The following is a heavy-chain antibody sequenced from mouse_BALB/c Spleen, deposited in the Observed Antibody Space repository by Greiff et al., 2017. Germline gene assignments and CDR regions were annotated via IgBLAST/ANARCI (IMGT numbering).Heavy chain of an antibody. CDR3: ARFYRYENYAMDY. CDR1: GFTFSSYG. J-gene: IGHJ4*01. CDR2: ISSGGSYT. Sequence: EVKLVESGGDLVKPGGSLKLSCAASGFTFSSYGMSWVRQTPDKRLEWVATISSGGSYTYYPDSVKGRFTISRDNAKNTLYLQMSSLKSEDTAMYYCARFYRYENYAMDYWGQGTSVTVSS. D-gene: IGHD2-14*01. V-gene: IGHV5-6*02.